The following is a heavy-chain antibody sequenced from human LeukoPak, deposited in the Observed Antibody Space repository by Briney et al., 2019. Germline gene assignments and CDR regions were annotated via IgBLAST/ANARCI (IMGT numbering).Heavy chain of an antibody. J-gene: IGHJ3*02. V-gene: IGHV4-59*01. CDR1: GGSISSYY. Sequence: PSETLSLTCTVSGGSISSYYWSWIRQPPGKGLEWIGRISDSGDTNYNPSLKSRITISVDPSKNEFSLKLSSVTAADTAVYYCARDSYYDSSGYFNDAFDMWGQGTMVTVSS. CDR2: ISDSGDT. D-gene: IGHD3-22*01. CDR3: ARDSYYDSSGYFNDAFDM.